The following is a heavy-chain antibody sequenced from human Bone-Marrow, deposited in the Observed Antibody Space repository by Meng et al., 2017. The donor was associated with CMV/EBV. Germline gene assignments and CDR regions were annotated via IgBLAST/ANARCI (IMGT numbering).Heavy chain of an antibody. Sequence: SVKVSCKASGYTFTSYGISWVRQAPGQGLEWMGGIIPIFGTANYAQKFQGRVTITTDESTSTAYMELSSLRSEDTAVYYCARVRSSGLVVPAAMGNYYYGMDVWGQGTTVTVSS. D-gene: IGHD2-2*01. J-gene: IGHJ6*02. CDR1: GYTFTSYG. V-gene: IGHV1-69*05. CDR3: ARVRSSGLVVPAAMGNYYYGMDV. CDR2: IIPIFGTA.